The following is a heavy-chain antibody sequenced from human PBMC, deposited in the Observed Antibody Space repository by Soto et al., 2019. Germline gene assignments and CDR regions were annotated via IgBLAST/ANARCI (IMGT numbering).Heavy chain of an antibody. CDR1: GFTFSSYA. J-gene: IGHJ4*02. D-gene: IGHD1-7*01. CDR2: ISGSGGST. Sequence: PGGSLRLSYAASGFTFSSYAMSWVRQAPGKGLEWVSVISGSGGSTYYADSVKGRFTISRDNSKNTLYLQMNSLRAEDTAVYYCAKDRWGTGNTYFEGSWAFDYWGQGTLVTLSS. CDR3: AKDRWGTGNTYFEGSWAFDY. V-gene: IGHV3-23*01.